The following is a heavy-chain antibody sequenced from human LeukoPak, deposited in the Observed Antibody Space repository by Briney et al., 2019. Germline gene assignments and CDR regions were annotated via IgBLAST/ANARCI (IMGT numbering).Heavy chain of an antibody. CDR3: AKDWYSYGDSTGYFDY. D-gene: IGHD5-18*01. CDR1: GFTLRSYA. J-gene: IGHJ4*02. CDR2: ISGSGGST. V-gene: IGHV3-23*01. Sequence: AGSLRVSYAASGFTLRSYAMLWLRQAPGKGLEWVSAISGSGGSTYYADSVKGRFTISRDNSKNTLYLPLNSLRAEDTAVYYCAKDWYSYGDSTGYFDYWGQGTLVSVSS.